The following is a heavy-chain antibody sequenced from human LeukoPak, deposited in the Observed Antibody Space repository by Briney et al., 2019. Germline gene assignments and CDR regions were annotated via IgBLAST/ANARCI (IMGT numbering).Heavy chain of an antibody. J-gene: IGHJ4*02. CDR1: GFTFSSYE. D-gene: IGHD2-8*01. CDR2: ISSSGSTI. Sequence: GGSLRLSCAASGFTFSSYEMNWVRQAPGKGLEWVSYISSSGSTIYYADSVKGRFAISRDNAKNSLYLQMNSLRAEDTAVYYCAREGNDYFDYWGQGTLVTVSS. V-gene: IGHV3-48*03. CDR3: AREGNDYFDY.